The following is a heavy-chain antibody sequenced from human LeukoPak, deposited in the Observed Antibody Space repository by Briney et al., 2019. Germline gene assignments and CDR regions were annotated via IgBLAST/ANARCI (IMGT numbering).Heavy chain of an antibody. CDR3: ARDQLGGTTSGDY. CDR1: GYTFTGYY. J-gene: IGHJ4*02. Sequence: ASVKVSCKASGYTFTGYYIHWVRQAPGQGLEWMGWINPNSGGTNYGQKFQGRVTMTRDTSISTAYMELSSLTSDDTALYYCARDQLGGTTSGDYWGQGTLLTVSS. V-gene: IGHV1-2*02. D-gene: IGHD1-26*01. CDR2: INPNSGGT.